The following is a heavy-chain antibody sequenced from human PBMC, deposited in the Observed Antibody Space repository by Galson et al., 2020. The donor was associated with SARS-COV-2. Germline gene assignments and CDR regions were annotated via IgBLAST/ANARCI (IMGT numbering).Heavy chain of an antibody. J-gene: IGHJ3*02. CDR1: GGSISSGGYY. CDR3: ARASGITMIVVVLGAFDI. D-gene: IGHD3-22*01. Sequence: ASETLSLTCTVSGGSISSGGYYWSWIRQHPGKGLEWIGYTYYRRSTYYNPSLKSRVTISVDTSKNQFSLKLSSVTAADTAVYYCARASGITMIVVVLGAFDIWGQGTMVTVSS. V-gene: IGHV4-31*03. CDR2: TYYRRST.